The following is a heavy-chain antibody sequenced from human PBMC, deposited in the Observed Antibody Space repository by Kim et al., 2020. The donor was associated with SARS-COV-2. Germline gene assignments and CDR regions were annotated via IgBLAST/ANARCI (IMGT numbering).Heavy chain of an antibody. V-gene: IGHV1-69*13. CDR3: ARAGGPGLYSSSPNWFDP. CDR2: IIPIFGTA. CDR1: GGTFSSYA. Sequence: SVKVSCKASGGTFSSYAISWVRQAPGQGLEWMGGIIPIFGTANYAQKFQGRVTITADESTSTAYMELSSLRSEDTAVYYCARAGGPGLYSSSPNWFDPWGQGTLVTVSS. J-gene: IGHJ5*02. D-gene: IGHD6-6*01.